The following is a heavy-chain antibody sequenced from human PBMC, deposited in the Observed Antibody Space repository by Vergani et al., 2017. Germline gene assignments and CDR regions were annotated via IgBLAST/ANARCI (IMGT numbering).Heavy chain of an antibody. J-gene: IGHJ4*02. V-gene: IGHV3-9*01. Sequence: EVQLVESGGGLVQPGMSLRLSCVGSGFNFHDYAFHCVRQAPGKGLEWVSGILSNSGRIGYADSVKGRFTISRDDDKNSLYLQMNSLRIEDTAVYYCTKEQAVDLDYGGKGTLVTVSS. CDR3: TKEQAVDLDY. CDR1: GFNFHDYA. CDR2: ILSNSGRI. D-gene: IGHD5-12*01.